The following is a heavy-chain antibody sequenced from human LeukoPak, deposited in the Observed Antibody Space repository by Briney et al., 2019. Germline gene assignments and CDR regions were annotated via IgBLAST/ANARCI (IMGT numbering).Heavy chain of an antibody. J-gene: IGHJ4*02. CDR3: AKGPRDYYYDSSGYSPFDY. CDR1: GFTFSSYA. V-gene: IGHV3-23*01. CDR2: ISGSGGST. D-gene: IGHD3-22*01. Sequence: PGGSLRLSCAASGFTFSSYAMSWVRQAPGKGLEWVSAISGSGGSTYYADSVKGRFTISRDNSKNTLYLQMNSLRAEDTAVYYCAKGPRDYYYDSSGYSPFDYWGQGTLVTVSS.